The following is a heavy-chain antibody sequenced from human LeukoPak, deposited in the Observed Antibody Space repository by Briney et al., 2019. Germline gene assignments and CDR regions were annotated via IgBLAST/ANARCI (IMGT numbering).Heavy chain of an antibody. CDR2: IYYSGST. J-gene: IGHJ4*02. CDR1: GGSISSYY. Sequence: SETLSLTCTVSGGSISSYYWSWIRQPPGKGLEWIGYIYYSGSTNYNPSLKSRVTISVDTSKNQFSLKLSSVTAADTAVYYCARDYYYDSSGYMTAYWGQGTLVTVSS. D-gene: IGHD3-22*01. V-gene: IGHV4-59*01. CDR3: ARDYYYDSSGYMTAY.